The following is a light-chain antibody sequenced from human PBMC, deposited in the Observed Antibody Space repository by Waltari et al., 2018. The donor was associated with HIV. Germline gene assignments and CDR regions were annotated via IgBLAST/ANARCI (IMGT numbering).Light chain of an antibody. V-gene: IGKV3-11*01. J-gene: IGKJ4*01. CDR3: QQRSNWPPGRLT. CDR1: QSVSSY. CDR2: DAS. Sequence: EIVLTQSPATLSLSPAERSTLPCRASQSVSSYLAWYQQEPGQAPRLLIYDASNRATGIPARFTGSGSGTDFTLTSSSLEPEDFAVYYCQQRSNWPPGRLTFGGGTKVEIK.